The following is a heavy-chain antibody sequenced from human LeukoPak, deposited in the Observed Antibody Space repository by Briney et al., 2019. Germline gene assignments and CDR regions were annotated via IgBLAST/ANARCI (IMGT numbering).Heavy chain of an antibody. J-gene: IGHJ6*03. Sequence: GGSLRLSCAASGFTFSSYAMSWVRQAPGKGLEWVSAISGSGGSTYYADSVEGRFTISRDNSKNTLYLQMNSLRAEDTAVYYCAKGRVCSGGSCYSEDYYYYYMDVWGKGTTVTVSS. V-gene: IGHV3-23*01. CDR3: AKGRVCSGGSCYSEDYYYYYMDV. CDR1: GFTFSSYA. CDR2: ISGSGGST. D-gene: IGHD2-15*01.